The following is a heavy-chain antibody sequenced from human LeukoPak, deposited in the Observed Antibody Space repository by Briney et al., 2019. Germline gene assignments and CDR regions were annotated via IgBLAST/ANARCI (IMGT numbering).Heavy chain of an antibody. CDR3: VNLGYSD. J-gene: IGHJ4*02. CDR1: GFSFSATW. CDR2: IKNDGSDK. Sequence: GGSLRLSCEASGFSFSATWMTWLRQAPGKGLEWVATIKNDGSDKYYVDSVKGRFTLSRDNAKNLVYLQMNSLRVEDTAVYYCVNLGYSDGGQGTLVTVCS. D-gene: IGHD5-12*01. V-gene: IGHV3-7*01.